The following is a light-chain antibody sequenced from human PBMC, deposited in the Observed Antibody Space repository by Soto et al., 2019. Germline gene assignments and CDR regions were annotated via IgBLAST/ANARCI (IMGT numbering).Light chain of an antibody. CDR3: QQYNDNWT. V-gene: IGKV1-5*03. CDR2: KAY. Sequence: DIQMTQSPSTLSASVGDRVTITCRASQSISSWLAWYQQKPGTAPKLLIYKAYTLQSGVPSRFSGSGSGTEFTLTISSLQPDDSATYYCQQYNDNWTFGQGPKVEIK. J-gene: IGKJ1*01. CDR1: QSISSW.